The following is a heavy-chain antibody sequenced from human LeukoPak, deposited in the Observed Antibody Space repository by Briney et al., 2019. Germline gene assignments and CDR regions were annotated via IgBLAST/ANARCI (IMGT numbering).Heavy chain of an antibody. J-gene: IGHJ3*02. CDR3: ARSGYTTRRHAAFDI. CDR2: FYYSGST. D-gene: IGHD6-13*01. Sequence: PSETLSLTCTVSGGSISSSSYYWGWIRQPPVKGLEWIGSFYYSGSTYYNPSLKSRVTMSVDTSKNQFSLKLSSVTAADTAVYYCARSGYTTRRHAAFDIWGQGTMVTVSS. CDR1: GGSISSSSYY. V-gene: IGHV4-39*07.